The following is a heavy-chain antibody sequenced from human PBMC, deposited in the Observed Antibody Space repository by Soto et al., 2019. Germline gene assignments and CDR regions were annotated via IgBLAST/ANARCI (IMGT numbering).Heavy chain of an antibody. V-gene: IGHV1-46*01. Sequence: ASVKVSCKASGYTFTGYYMHWVRQAPGQGLEWMGIINPSGGSTSYAQKFQGRVTMTRDTSTSTVYMELSRLRSEDTAVYYCSSNCDYGPGECGMDALGQGNTVTVSS. D-gene: IGHD4-17*01. CDR2: INPSGGST. J-gene: IGHJ6*02. CDR3: SSNCDYGPGECGMDA. CDR1: GYTFTGYY.